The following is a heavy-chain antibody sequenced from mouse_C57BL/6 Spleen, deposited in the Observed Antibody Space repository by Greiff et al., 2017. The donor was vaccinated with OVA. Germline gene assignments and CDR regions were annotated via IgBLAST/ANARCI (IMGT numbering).Heavy chain of an antibody. CDR3: ARGGDWDGYFDV. D-gene: IGHD4-1*01. Sequence: EVQLQESEGGLVQPGSSMKLSCTASGFTFSDYYMAWVRQVPEKGLEWVANINYDGSSTYYLDSLKSRFIISRDNAMNILYLQMSSLKSEDTATYYCARGGDWDGYFDVWGTGTTVTVSS. CDR2: INYDGSST. CDR1: GFTFSDYY. V-gene: IGHV5-16*01. J-gene: IGHJ1*03.